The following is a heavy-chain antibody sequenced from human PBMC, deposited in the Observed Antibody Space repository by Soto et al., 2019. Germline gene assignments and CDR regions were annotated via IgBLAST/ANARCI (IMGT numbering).Heavy chain of an antibody. V-gene: IGHV3-23*01. Sequence: VHLLESGGGLVQPGGSLRLSCAASGFTFSAYSLSWVRQAPGKGLQWVSGISGLGGSRYYADSVKGRFTISRDNSKNSLYLQMDSLRVEDTAVYYCAKAYGTTWEQYYFDYWGQGTLLTVSS. CDR3: AKAYGTTWEQYYFDY. CDR1: GFTFSAYS. D-gene: IGHD2-8*01. J-gene: IGHJ4*02. CDR2: ISGLGGSR.